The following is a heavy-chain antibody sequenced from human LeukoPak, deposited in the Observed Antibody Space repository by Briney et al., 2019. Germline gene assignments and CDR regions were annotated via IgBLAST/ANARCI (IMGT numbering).Heavy chain of an antibody. D-gene: IGHD3-9*01. J-gene: IGHJ4*02. CDR2: IYPGDSDT. Sequence: GGSLKISCKGSGYSFTSYWIGWVRQMPGKGLEWMGIIYPGDSDTRYSPSFQGQVTISADKSISTAYLQWSSLKASDTAMYYCARLPGVVLRYFDRQLDYWGQGTLVTVSS. CDR1: GYSFTSYW. V-gene: IGHV5-51*01. CDR3: ARLPGVVLRYFDRQLDY.